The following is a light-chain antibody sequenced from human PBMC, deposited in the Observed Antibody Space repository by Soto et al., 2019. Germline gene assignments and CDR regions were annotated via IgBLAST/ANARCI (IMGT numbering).Light chain of an antibody. J-gene: IGKJ5*01. V-gene: IGKV1-33*01. CDR2: DAS. Sequence: DVQITQYPSSLSASVGDRVTITFQASQDISNYLNWSQQKPGKTPKLLIYDASNLETGVPSRSSGSGSGTDCTFTIGSLQLRGIVTYSSLWYYKSITFGEGTRLEIK. CDR3: LWYYKSIT. CDR1: QDISNY.